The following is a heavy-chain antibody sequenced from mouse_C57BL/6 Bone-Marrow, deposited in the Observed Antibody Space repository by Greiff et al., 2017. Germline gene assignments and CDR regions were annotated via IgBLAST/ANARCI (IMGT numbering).Heavy chain of an antibody. D-gene: IGHD1-1*01. CDR2: ISSGSSTI. J-gene: IGHJ2*01. CDR1: GFTFSDYG. V-gene: IGHV5-17*01. CDR3: ARNYGSSFFDY. Sequence: VQLKESGGGLVKPGGSLKLSCAASGFTFSDYGMHWVRQAPEKGLEWVAYISSGSSTIYYADTVKGRFTISRDNAKNTLFLQMTSLRSEDTAMYYCARNYGSSFFDYWGQGTTLTVSS.